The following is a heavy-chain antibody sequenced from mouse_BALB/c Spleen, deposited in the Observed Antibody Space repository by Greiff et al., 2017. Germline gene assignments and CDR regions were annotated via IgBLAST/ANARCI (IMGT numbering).Heavy chain of an antibody. CDR1: GYTFTSYW. CDR2: INPSTGYT. V-gene: IGHV1-4*02. CDR3: AKLLGGVDY. D-gene: IGHD2-12*01. Sequence: QVQLQQSGAELAKPGASVKMSCKASGYTFTSYWMHWVKQRPGQGLEWIGYINPSTGYTEYNQKFKDKTTLTADKSSSTAYMQLSSLTSEDSAVYYCAKLLGGVDYWGQGTSVTVSS. J-gene: IGHJ4*01.